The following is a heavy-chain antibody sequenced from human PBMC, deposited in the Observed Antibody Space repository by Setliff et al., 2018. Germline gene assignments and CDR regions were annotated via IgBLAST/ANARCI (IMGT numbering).Heavy chain of an antibody. Sequence: GGSLRLSCAASGFTFSSYSMNWVRQAPGKGLEWVSYIGSSSSTIYYADSVKGRFTISRDNAKNALYLQMNSLRAEDTAVYYCARGPYYDFWSGYGADAFDIWGQGTMVTVSS. CDR1: GFTFSSYS. CDR2: IGSSSSTI. V-gene: IGHV3-48*01. J-gene: IGHJ3*02. CDR3: ARGPYYDFWSGYGADAFDI. D-gene: IGHD3-3*01.